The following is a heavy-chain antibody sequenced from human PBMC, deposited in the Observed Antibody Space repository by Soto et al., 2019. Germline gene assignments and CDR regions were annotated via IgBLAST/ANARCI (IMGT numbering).Heavy chain of an antibody. CDR3: VRDDDYGGTNNWFDP. Sequence: QEQLVESGGGVVKHGGSLRLSCTASGFSFSDYYMSWIRQAPGKGLECIAYISSSGNSIYYADSVKGRFTVSRDNAKNSLYLHMNSLTAEDTAMYYCVRDDDYGGTNNWFDPWGQGTLVTVSS. J-gene: IGHJ5*02. V-gene: IGHV3-11*01. D-gene: IGHD4-17*01. CDR1: GFSFSDYY. CDR2: ISSSGNSI.